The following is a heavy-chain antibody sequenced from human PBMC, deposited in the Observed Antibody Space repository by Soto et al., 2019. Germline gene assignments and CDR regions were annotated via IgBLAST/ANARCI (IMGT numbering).Heavy chain of an antibody. CDR1: GGSFSGYY. Sequence: SETLSLTCAVYGGSFSGYYWSWIRQPPGKGLEWIGEINHSGSTNYNPSLKSRVTISVDTSKNQFSLKLSSLTAADTAVYYCARVSRIMITFGGIYYFDYWGQGTLVTVSS. D-gene: IGHD3-16*01. J-gene: IGHJ4*02. CDR3: ARVSRIMITFGGIYYFDY. V-gene: IGHV4-34*01. CDR2: INHSGST.